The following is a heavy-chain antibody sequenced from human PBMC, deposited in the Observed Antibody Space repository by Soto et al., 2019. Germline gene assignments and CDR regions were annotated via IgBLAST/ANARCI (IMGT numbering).Heavy chain of an antibody. J-gene: IGHJ6*03. V-gene: IGHV4-59*08. Sequence: SETLSLTCTVSGGSISSYYWSWIRQPPGKGLEWIGYIYYSGSTNYNPSLKSRVTISVDTSKNQFSLKLSSVTAADTAVYYCARADYDFWRGWEPPWYYYYMDVWGKGTTVTVSS. D-gene: IGHD3-3*01. CDR1: GGSISSYY. CDR3: ARADYDFWRGWEPPWYYYYMDV. CDR2: IYYSGST.